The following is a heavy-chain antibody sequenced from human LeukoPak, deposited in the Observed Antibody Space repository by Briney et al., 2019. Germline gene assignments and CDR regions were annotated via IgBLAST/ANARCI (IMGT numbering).Heavy chain of an antibody. J-gene: IGHJ3*02. D-gene: IGHD1-26*01. CDR2: IYSGGST. V-gene: IGHV3-53*01. CDR3: ARGNVGATTADAFDI. Sequence: PGGSLRLSCAASGFTVSSNYMSWVRQAPGKGLEWVSVIYSGGSTYYADSVKGRFTISRDNSKNTLYLQMNSLRAEDTAVYYCARGNVGATTADAFDIWGQGTMVTVSS. CDR1: GFTVSSNY.